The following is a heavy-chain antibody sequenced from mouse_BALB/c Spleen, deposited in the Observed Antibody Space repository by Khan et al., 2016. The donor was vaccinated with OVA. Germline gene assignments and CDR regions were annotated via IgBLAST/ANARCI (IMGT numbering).Heavy chain of an antibody. J-gene: IGHJ3*01. CDR1: GYTFTSYY. CDR2: INPNHGDT. CDR3: TRPGNGGFAH. V-gene: IGHV1S81*02. Sequence: QVQLQQPGAELVKPGASVELSCKASGYTFTSYYLYWMKQRPGQGLEWIGGINPNHGDTNFSEKFKSKATLTVDKSSSTDYMQLSSLTSVDSAVGYCTRPGNGGFAHWVQRTLVTNSA.